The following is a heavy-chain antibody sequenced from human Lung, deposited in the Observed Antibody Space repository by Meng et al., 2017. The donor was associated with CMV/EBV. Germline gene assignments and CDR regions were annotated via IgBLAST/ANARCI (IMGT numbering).Heavy chain of an antibody. D-gene: IGHD1-26*01. CDR1: GYKFSGYE. Sequence: GGSLRLXCVGSGYKFSGYEMNWVRQAPGKGLEWLSYISHSGTTTYEADSVKGRFIISRDNCKNSLYLQMNSLRGEDTAVYYCVRGSGSYSKSIFDSWGQGKXVNGAS. CDR3: VRGSGSYSKSIFDS. V-gene: IGHV3-48*03. J-gene: IGHJ4*02. CDR2: ISHSGTTT.